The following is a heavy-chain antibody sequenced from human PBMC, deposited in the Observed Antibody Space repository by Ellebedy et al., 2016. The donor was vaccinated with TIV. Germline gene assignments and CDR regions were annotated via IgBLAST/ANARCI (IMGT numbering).Heavy chain of an antibody. CDR1: GFTVGGNV. CDR3: TRGPNSDP. CDR2: IYTGGNT. J-gene: IGHJ5*02. V-gene: IGHV3-53*01. Sequence: PGGSLRLSCAASGFTVGGNVMNWVRQAPGKGLEWVSVIYTGGNTVYADSVKGRFTFSRDNSRNTVSLQMDSLKAEDTAIYYCTRGPNSDPWGQGTLVTVSS. D-gene: IGHD4-23*01.